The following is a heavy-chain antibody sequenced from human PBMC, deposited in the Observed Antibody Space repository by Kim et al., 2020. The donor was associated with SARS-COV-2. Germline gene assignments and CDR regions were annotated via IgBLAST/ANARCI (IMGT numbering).Heavy chain of an antibody. J-gene: IGHJ5*02. Sequence: SETLSLTCTVSGGSISSYYWSWIRQPPGKGLEWIGYIYYSGSTNYNPSLKSRVTISVDTSKNQFSLKLSSVTAADTAVYYCARATGGYCSSTSCYRGNWFDPWGQGTLVTVSS. CDR2: IYYSGST. CDR1: GGSISSYY. D-gene: IGHD2-2*02. V-gene: IGHV4-59*13. CDR3: ARATGGYCSSTSCYRGNWFDP.